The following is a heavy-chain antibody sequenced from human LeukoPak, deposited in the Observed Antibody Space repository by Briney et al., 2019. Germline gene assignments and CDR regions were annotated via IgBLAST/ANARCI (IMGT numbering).Heavy chain of an antibody. CDR3: ARGKYSSGWFDY. V-gene: IGHV3-21*01. Sequence: GGSLRLSCTASGFTFSSYSMSWVRQAPGKGLEWVSSITTSSTYISYADSVKGRFTISRDNAKSSLYLQMNSLRAEDTAVYYCARGKYSSGWFDYWGQGTLVTVSS. CDR1: GFTFSSYS. J-gene: IGHJ4*02. D-gene: IGHD6-19*01. CDR2: ITTSSTYI.